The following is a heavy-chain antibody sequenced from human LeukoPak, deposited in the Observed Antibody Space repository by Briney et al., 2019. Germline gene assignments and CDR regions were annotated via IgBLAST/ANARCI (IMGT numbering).Heavy chain of an antibody. CDR2: IYPGDSDT. V-gene: IGHV5-51*01. D-gene: IGHD3-3*01. J-gene: IGHJ4*02. CDR1: GYTFSSYW. CDR3: ARQNDFRLDY. Sequence: GESLKISCKGSGYTFSSYWIGWVRQMPGKGLEWMGIIYPGDSDTRYSPSLQGQVTISVDTSIGIAYLQWSSLKASDTAIYYCARQNDFRLDYWGQGTLVTVSS.